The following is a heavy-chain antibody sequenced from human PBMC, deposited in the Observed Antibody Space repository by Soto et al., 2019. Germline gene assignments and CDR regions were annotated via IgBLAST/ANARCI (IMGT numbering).Heavy chain of an antibody. Sequence: ASVKVSCKASGGTFSSYAISWVRQAPGQRLEWMGGIIPIFGTANYAQKFQGRVTITADESTSTAYMELSSLRSEDTAVYYCARLRYFDWLSDYYGMDVWGQGTTVTVSS. CDR3: ARLRYFDWLSDYYGMDV. D-gene: IGHD3-9*01. CDR1: GGTFSSYA. J-gene: IGHJ6*02. V-gene: IGHV1-69*13. CDR2: IIPIFGTA.